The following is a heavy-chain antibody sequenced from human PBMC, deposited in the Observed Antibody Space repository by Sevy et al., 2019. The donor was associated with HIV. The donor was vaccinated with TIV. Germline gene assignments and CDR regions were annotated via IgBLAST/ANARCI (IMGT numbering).Heavy chain of an antibody. D-gene: IGHD1-26*01. Sequence: GGSLRLSCAASEFTFSSYNMNWVCQAPGKGLEWVSSISGSSNYIYYAESVKGRFRISRDNVKDTLYLQMNSLRADDTAVYYCARGPPDGSYDYFDYWGQGTLVTVSS. CDR1: EFTFSSYN. CDR2: ISGSSNYI. CDR3: ARGPPDGSYDYFDY. V-gene: IGHV3-21*06. J-gene: IGHJ4*02.